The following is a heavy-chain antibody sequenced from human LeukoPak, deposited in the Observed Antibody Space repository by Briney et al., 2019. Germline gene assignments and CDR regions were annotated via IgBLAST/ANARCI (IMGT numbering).Heavy chain of an antibody. CDR2: IYYSGST. Sequence: SETLSFTCTVSGGSISSSSYYWGWIRQPPGKGLEWIGSIYYSGSTYYNPSLKSRVTISVDTSKNQFSLKLSSVTAADTAVYYCARRVDCSSTSCYRTPYFDYWGQGTLVTVSS. V-gene: IGHV4-39*01. CDR3: ARRVDCSSTSCYRTPYFDY. CDR1: GGSISSSSYY. J-gene: IGHJ4*02. D-gene: IGHD2-2*01.